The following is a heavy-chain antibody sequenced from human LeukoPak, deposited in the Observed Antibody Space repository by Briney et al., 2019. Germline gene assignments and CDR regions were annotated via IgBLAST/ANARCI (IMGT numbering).Heavy chain of an antibody. CDR3: ANPPAMRTGVGRYFDL. J-gene: IGHJ2*01. V-gene: IGHV3-23*01. CDR1: GCTFTSYA. Sequence: GGSLRLSCAASGCTFTSYAMSWIRQAPGKGLEWVSAISAGGGNTYYADSVKGRFTISRDNSKNTLHLQMNSPRAEDTATYYCANPPAMRTGVGRYFDLWGRGTLVTVSP. CDR2: ISAGGGNT. D-gene: IGHD3-10*01.